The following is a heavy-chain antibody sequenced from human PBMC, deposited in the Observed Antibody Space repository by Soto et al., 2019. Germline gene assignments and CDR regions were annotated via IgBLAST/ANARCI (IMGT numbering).Heavy chain of an antibody. V-gene: IGHV4-34*01. CDR3: SFLPCGELSFGFDY. CDR2: INHSGST. Sequence: QVQLQQWGAGLLKPSETLSLTCAVYGGSFSGYYWSWIRQPPGKGLEWIGEINHSGSTNYNPSLKSRVTISVDTSKNQCSLKLSSVTAADTAVYYCSFLPCGELSFGFDYWGQGTLVTVSS. D-gene: IGHD3-16*02. CDR1: GGSFSGYY. J-gene: IGHJ4*02.